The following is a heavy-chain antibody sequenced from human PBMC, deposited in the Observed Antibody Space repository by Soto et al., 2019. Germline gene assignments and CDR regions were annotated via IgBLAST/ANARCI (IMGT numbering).Heavy chain of an antibody. CDR3: ARSSGSSWYRGYNWFDP. CDR1: GYTFTSYD. CDR2: MNPNRGNT. V-gene: IGHV1-8*01. J-gene: IGHJ5*02. D-gene: IGHD6-13*01. Sequence: ASVKVSCKASGYTFTSYDINWVRQATGQGLEWMGWMNPNRGNTGYAQKFQGRVTMTRNTSISTAYMELSSLRSEDTAVYYCARSSGSSWYRGYNWFDPWGQGTLVTVSS.